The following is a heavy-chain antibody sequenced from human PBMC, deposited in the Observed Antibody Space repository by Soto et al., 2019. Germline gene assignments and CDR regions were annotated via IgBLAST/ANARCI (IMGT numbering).Heavy chain of an antibody. J-gene: IGHJ3*01. V-gene: IGHV1-69*01. CDR1: GGTSSDYA. CDR2: IIPIFGTA. D-gene: IGHD3-10*01. Sequence: QVLLVQSGTEVKKPGSSVKVSCQASGGTSSDYALTWVRQAPGQGLEWMGGIIPIFGTANYAQRFQGRVSITADVSSSPAYMELSSLKAEDTAVYYCAGSFKYGSGTFDALDVWGHGTMVMVSS. CDR3: AGSFKYGSGTFDALDV.